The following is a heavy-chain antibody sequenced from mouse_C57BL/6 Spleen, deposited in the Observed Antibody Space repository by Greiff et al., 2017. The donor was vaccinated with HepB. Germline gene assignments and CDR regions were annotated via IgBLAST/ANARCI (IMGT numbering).Heavy chain of an antibody. Sequence: DVMLVESGGDLVKPGGSLKLSCAASGFTFSSYCMSWVRQTPDKRLEWVATISSGGSYTYYPDSVKGRFTISRDNAKNTLYLQMSSMKSEYTAMYYCARQNYYGRRDYLDYWGQGTTLTVSS. V-gene: IGHV5-6*02. CDR2: ISSGGSYT. CDR1: GFTFSSYC. CDR3: ARQNYYGRRDYLDY. J-gene: IGHJ2*01. D-gene: IGHD1-1*01.